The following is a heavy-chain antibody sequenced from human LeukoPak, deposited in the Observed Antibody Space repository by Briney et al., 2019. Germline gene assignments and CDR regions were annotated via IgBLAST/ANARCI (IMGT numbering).Heavy chain of an antibody. V-gene: IGHV1-2*02. Sequence: ASVKVSCKASGGTFSSYAISWVRQAPGQGLEWMGWINPNTGGTNYAQRFRGRVSMTRDTSISTAYMELSRLRSDDTAMYYCASLRTYDDAFDIWGQGTMVTVS. D-gene: IGHD1-1*01. J-gene: IGHJ3*02. CDR2: INPNTGGT. CDR1: GGTFSSYA. CDR3: ASLRTYDDAFDI.